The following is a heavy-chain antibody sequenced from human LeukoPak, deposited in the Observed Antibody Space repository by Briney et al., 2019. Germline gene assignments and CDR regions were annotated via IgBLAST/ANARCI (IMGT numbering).Heavy chain of an antibody. Sequence: KPSETLSLTCTVPGGSISSYYWSWIRPPAGKGLEWIGRIYTSGSTNYNPYLKSRVTMSVDTSKNQFSLKLRSVTAADTAVYYCARDLITIFPDAFDIWGQGTMVTVSS. D-gene: IGHD3-9*01. V-gene: IGHV4-4*07. CDR1: GGSISSYY. CDR3: ARDLITIFPDAFDI. J-gene: IGHJ3*02. CDR2: IYTSGST.